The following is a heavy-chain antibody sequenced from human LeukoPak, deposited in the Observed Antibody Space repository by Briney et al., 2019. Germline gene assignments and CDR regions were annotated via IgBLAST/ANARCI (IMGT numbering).Heavy chain of an antibody. Sequence: GESLKISCKGSGYRFTSYWIGWVRQMPGKGLEWMGIIYPGDSDTRYSPSFQGQVTISADKSISTAYLQWSSLKASDTAMYYCARRYSSSCYLPQLGGFDPWGQGTLVTVSS. D-gene: IGHD6-13*01. CDR2: IYPGDSDT. CDR3: ARRYSSSCYLPQLGGFDP. CDR1: GYRFTSYW. J-gene: IGHJ5*02. V-gene: IGHV5-51*01.